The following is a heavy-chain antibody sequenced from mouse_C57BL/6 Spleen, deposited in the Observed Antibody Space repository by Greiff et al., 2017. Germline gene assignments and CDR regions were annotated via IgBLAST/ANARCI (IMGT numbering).Heavy chain of an antibody. V-gene: IGHV3-8*01. CDR2: ISYSGST. CDR3: AKKAADLDNFDY. D-gene: IGHD6-1*01. Sequence: EVQGVESGPGLAKPSQTVSLTCPVTGYPITSDYWNWIRKFPGNKLEYMGYISYSGSTYYNPSLNSRISITRDTSKNQYYLQLNSVATEDTATYYCAKKAADLDNFDYWGQGTTRPVSS. CDR1: GYPITSDY. J-gene: IGHJ2*01.